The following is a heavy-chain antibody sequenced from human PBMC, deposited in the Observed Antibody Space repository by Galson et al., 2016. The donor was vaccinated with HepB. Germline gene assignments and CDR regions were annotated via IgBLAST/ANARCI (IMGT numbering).Heavy chain of an antibody. Sequence: SVKVSCKASGYTFSIYGITWLRQAPGQRLEWLGWISADNGHANYAQKFQGRLTMTTETSTSTAFLELTSLTSDDTAVYYCARCGAAATTHFDAWGQGTLVTVSS. D-gene: IGHD4-17*01. V-gene: IGHV1-18*04. CDR1: GYTFSIYG. J-gene: IGHJ4*02. CDR2: ISADNGHA. CDR3: ARCGAAATTHFDA.